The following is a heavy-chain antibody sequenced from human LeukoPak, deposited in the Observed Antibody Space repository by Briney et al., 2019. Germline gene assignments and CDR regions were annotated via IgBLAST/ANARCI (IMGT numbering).Heavy chain of an antibody. CDR1: GFTFSSYG. J-gene: IGHJ4*02. CDR3: ARDAYEYYDSSGRYFDY. CDR2: ISSSSSYT. V-gene: IGHV3-21*01. Sequence: GGSLRLSCAASGFTFSSYGMHWVRQAPGKGLEWVSSISSSSSYTYYADSVKGRFTISRDNAKNSLYLQMNSLRAEDTAVYYCARDAYEYYDSSGRYFDYWGQGTLVTVSS. D-gene: IGHD3-22*01.